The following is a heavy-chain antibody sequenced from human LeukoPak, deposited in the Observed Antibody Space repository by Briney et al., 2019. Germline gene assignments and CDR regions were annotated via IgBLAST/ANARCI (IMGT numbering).Heavy chain of an antibody. D-gene: IGHD4-17*01. Sequence: GGSLRLSCAASGFTFSTYSMNWVRQAPGKGLEWVSSISSSSNYIYYADSVKGRFSISRDDAKNSLFLQINGLRAEDTAVYYCARDMTTATTCYLQHWGQGTLVTVSS. CDR3: ARDMTTATTCYLQH. CDR1: GFTFSTYS. V-gene: IGHV3-21*01. J-gene: IGHJ1*01. CDR2: ISSSSNYI.